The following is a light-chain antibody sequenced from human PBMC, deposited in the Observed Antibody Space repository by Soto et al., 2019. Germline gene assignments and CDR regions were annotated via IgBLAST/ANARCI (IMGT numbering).Light chain of an antibody. CDR3: QLRTT. Sequence: EIVLTQSPGTLSLSPGERATLSCRASQSVSSSYLAWYQQKPGQAPRLLIYGASSRATGIPDRFSGSGSGTDFTLTINSLQSEDFAVYYCQLRTTFAQGTRLAIK. CDR2: GAS. J-gene: IGKJ5*01. CDR1: QSVSSSY. V-gene: IGKV3-20*01.